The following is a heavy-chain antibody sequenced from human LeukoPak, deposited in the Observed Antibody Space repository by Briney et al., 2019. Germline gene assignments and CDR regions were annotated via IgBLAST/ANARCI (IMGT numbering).Heavy chain of an antibody. V-gene: IGHV3-7*01. Sequence: GGSLRLPCAASGSTFSNYWMGWVRQAPGKGVEWVANIKQDGSEKYYVDSVKGRFTISRDNAKNSLYLQMNSLRAEDTAVFYCARGGSAYIGSSDFHYWGQGTLVTVSS. CDR2: IKQDGSEK. J-gene: IGHJ4*02. D-gene: IGHD6-6*01. CDR1: GSTFSNYW. CDR3: ARGGSAYIGSSDFHY.